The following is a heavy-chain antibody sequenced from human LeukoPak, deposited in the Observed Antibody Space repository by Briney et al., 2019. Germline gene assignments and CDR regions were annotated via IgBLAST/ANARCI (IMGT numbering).Heavy chain of an antibody. V-gene: IGHV4-34*01. J-gene: IGHJ4*02. CDR2: INHSGST. CDR3: ARDYPKGYYFDY. CDR1: GGSFSGYY. D-gene: IGHD3-10*01. Sequence: SETLSLTCAVYGGSFSGYYWSWIRQPPGKGLEWIGEINHSGSTNYNPSLKSRVTISVDTSKNQFSLKLSSVTAADTAVYYCARDYPKGYYFDYWGQGTLVTVSS.